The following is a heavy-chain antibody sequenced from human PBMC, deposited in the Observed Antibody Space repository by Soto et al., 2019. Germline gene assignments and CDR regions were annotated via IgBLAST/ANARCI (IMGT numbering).Heavy chain of an antibody. Sequence: QVQLVQSGAEVKKPGSSVKVSCKASGGTFRRYGISWVRQAPGQGLEWMGGINALFSTSNNAQRFQGRVTFTVDESTSTAHMDLSSLRSEDTAVYYCARGPRFSPTYYDYGMDVWGQGTTVTVSS. D-gene: IGHD3-3*01. CDR3: ARGPRFSPTYYDYGMDV. CDR2: INALFSTS. V-gene: IGHV1-69*01. J-gene: IGHJ6*02. CDR1: GGTFRRYG.